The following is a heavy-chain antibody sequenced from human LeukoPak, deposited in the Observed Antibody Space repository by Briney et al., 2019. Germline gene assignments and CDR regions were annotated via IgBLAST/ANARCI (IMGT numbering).Heavy chain of an antibody. CDR2: IIPIFGTA. CDR1: GGTFSSYA. CDR3: ATSYYYDIRSRPFDY. Sequence: SVKVSCKASGGTFSSYAISWVRQAPGQGLEWMGGIIPIFGTANYAQKFQGRVTITAGESTSTAYMELSSLRSEDTAVYYCATSYYYDIRSRPFDYWGQGTLVTVSS. V-gene: IGHV1-69*01. D-gene: IGHD3-22*01. J-gene: IGHJ4*02.